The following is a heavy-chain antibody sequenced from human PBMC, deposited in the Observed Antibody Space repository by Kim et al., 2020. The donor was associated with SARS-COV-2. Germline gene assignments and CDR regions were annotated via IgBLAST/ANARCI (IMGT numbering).Heavy chain of an antibody. V-gene: IGHV2-70*11. CDR1: GFSLSTSGMC. CDR3: ARELVAGLDY. Sequence: SGPTLVNPTQTLTLTCTFSGFSLSTSGMCVTWIRQPPGKALEWLARIDWDDDKYYSTSLRTRLTISKDTSKNQVVLTMTNMDPVDTATYYCARELVAGLDYWGRGTLVTVSA. CDR2: IDWDDDK. D-gene: IGHD6-19*01. J-gene: IGHJ4*02.